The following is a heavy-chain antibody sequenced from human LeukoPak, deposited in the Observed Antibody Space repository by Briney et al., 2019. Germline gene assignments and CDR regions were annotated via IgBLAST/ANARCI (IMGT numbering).Heavy chain of an antibody. CDR2: IIPIFGTA. J-gene: IGHJ3*02. Sequence: ASVKVSCKASGGTFSSYAISWVRQAPGQGLEWMGGIIPIFGTANYAQKFQGRVTITADESTSTAYMELSSLRSEDTAVYYCARTGSSSIAAFDIWGQGTMVTVSS. CDR1: GGTFSSYA. CDR3: ARTGSSSIAAFDI. D-gene: IGHD6-13*01. V-gene: IGHV1-69*13.